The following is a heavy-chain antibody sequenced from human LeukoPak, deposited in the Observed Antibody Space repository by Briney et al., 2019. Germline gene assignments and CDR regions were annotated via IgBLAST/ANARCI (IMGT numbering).Heavy chain of an antibody. CDR2: SNDSGGT. CDR3: ARLSVIVGAALEYYYYYMGV. D-gene: IGHD1-26*01. Sequence: TSETLSLTCAVYGGTFSGYYWSWIRQPPGKRLEWVGESNDSGGTNYNPSLKSRVTISADKSKNQVSLKLTSVTAADTAVYYCARLSVIVGAALEYYYYYMGVWGQGTTVTVSS. V-gene: IGHV4-34*01. CDR1: GGTFSGYY. J-gene: IGHJ6*03.